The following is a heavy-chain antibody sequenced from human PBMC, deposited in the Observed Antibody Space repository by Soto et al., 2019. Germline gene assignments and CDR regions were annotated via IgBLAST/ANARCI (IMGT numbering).Heavy chain of an antibody. CDR2: IYYSGST. D-gene: IGHD2-2*01. CDR3: ATSAVSYNWFDP. CDR1: GGSISSYY. Sequence: SETLSLTCPVSGGSISSYYLSWIRQPPGKGLEWIGYIYYSGSTNYNPSLKSRVTISVDTSKNQFSLKLSSVTAADTAVYYCATSAVSYNWFDPWGQGTLVTVSS. V-gene: IGHV4-59*01. J-gene: IGHJ5*02.